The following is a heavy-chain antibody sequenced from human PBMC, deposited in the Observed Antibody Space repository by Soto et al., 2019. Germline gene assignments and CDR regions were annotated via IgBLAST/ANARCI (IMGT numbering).Heavy chain of an antibody. CDR2: INPSGGST. Sequence: ASVKVSCKASGGTFSSYAISWVRQAPGQGLEWMGIINPSGGSTSYAQKFQGRVTMTRDTSTSTVYMELSSLRSEDAAVYYCARECDSSGYHFDYWGQGTLVTVSS. D-gene: IGHD3-22*01. V-gene: IGHV1-46*01. CDR1: GGTFSSYA. CDR3: ARECDSSGYHFDY. J-gene: IGHJ4*02.